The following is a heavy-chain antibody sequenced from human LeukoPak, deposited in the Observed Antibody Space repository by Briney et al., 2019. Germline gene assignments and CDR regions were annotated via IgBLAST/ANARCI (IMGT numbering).Heavy chain of an antibody. D-gene: IGHD1-26*01. CDR2: INSDGRST. CDR1: GFTFTNFG. Sequence: AGGSPRLSCVASGFTFTNFGMMWVRQAPGKGLVWVSYINSDGRSTTYADSVKGRFTISRDNAKNTLYLQMNSLRAEDTAIYYCTRNYNGMSYWGQGTLVIVSS. CDR3: TRNYNGMSY. V-gene: IGHV3-74*01. J-gene: IGHJ4*02.